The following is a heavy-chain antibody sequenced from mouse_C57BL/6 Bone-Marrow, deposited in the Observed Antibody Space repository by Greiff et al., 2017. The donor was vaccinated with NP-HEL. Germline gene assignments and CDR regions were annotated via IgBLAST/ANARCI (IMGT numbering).Heavy chain of an antibody. CDR3: AREGGLRRRTYAMDD. V-gene: IGHV5-16*01. CDR1: GFTFSDYY. Sequence: EVKLLESEGGLVQPGSSMKLSCTASGFTFSDYYMAWVRQVPEKGLEWVANINYDGSSTYYLDSLKSRFIISRDNAKNILYLQMRSLKSEDTATYYCAREGGLRRRTYAMDDWGQGTSVTVSS. J-gene: IGHJ4*01. CDR2: INYDGSST. D-gene: IGHD2-4*01.